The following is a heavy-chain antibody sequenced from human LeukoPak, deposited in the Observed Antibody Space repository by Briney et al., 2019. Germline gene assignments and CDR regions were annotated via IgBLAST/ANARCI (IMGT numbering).Heavy chain of an antibody. J-gene: IGHJ4*02. CDR1: GFTFSSYA. CDR3: AKDRGVVRIYYFDY. Sequence: GGSLRLSRAASGFTFSSYAMSWVRQAPGKGLEWVSAISGSGGSTYYADSVKGRFTISRDNSKNTLYLQMDSLRAEDTAVYYCAKDRGVVRIYYFDYWGQGTLVTVSS. CDR2: ISGSGGST. V-gene: IGHV3-23*01. D-gene: IGHD2-15*01.